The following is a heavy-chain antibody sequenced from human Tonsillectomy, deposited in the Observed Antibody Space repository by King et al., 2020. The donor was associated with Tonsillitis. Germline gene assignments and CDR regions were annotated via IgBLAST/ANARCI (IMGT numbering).Heavy chain of an antibody. CDR1: GGSISSSSYY. V-gene: IGHV4-39*07. Sequence: QLQESGPGLVKPSETLSLTCSVSGGSISSSSYYWGWIRQPPGKGLEWIGSIYYTGSTYYNPSLKSRVTITVDTSNNQISLRLSSVTAADKAEYYCASVRDCGGDCYSGYFDYWGQGTLVTVSS. CDR3: ASVRDCGGDCYSGYFDY. CDR2: IYYTGST. D-gene: IGHD2-21*02. J-gene: IGHJ4*02.